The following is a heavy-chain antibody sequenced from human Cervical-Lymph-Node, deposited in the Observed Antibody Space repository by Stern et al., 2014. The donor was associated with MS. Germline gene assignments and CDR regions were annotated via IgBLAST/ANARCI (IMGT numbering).Heavy chain of an antibody. V-gene: IGHV2-5*02. CDR2: IYWDDDK. CDR1: GFSLSTSGVG. D-gene: IGHD6-6*01. Sequence: QVTLKESGPTLVKPTQTLTLTCTFSGFSLSTSGVGVGRIRPPPGKALEWLALIYWDDDKRYSPSLKSRLTIAKDTSKNQVVLTRTNLDPVDTATYYCVHGNSRSPFDYWGQGTLVTVSS. CDR3: VHGNSRSPFDY. J-gene: IGHJ4*02.